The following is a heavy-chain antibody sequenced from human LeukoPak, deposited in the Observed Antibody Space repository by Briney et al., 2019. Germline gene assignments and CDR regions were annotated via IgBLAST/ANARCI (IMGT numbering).Heavy chain of an antibody. V-gene: IGHV1-18*01. D-gene: IGHD3-10*01. CDR2: TSANNGNT. CDR1: GYTXTIYG. J-gene: IGHJ4*02. Sequence: ASVTVSCTASGYTXTIYGVSWVRQAPGQGLEWMGWTSANNGNTDYPQMLQGRVTMTTDTSTSTAYMELRSLRSDDTAVYYCARTSRDGSGSYYIYWGQGTLVTVSS. CDR3: ARTSRDGSGSYYIY.